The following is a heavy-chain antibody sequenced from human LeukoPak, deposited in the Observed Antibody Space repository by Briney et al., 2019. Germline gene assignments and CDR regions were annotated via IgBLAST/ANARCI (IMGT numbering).Heavy chain of an antibody. D-gene: IGHD6-19*01. CDR3: ARDSRSGWDIYFDY. Sequence: SETLSLTCAVSGGSISSYYWSWIRQSAGMGLEWIGRMYTSGTTNYNPSPKSRVTMSVDTSKNQFSLKLSSVTAADTAVYYCARDSRSGWDIYFDYWGQGTLVTVSS. CDR1: GGSISSYY. J-gene: IGHJ4*02. CDR2: MYTSGTT. V-gene: IGHV4-4*07.